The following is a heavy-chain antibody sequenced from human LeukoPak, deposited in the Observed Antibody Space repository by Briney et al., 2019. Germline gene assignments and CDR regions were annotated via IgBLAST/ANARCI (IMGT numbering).Heavy chain of an antibody. CDR3: TRHRIIRDVATGEYFDS. J-gene: IGHJ4*02. V-gene: IGHV4-39*01. D-gene: IGHD7-27*01. CDR2: IYHDMIT. Sequence: SETLSLTCTVSGDSINSGPYYWGWIRQPPGKGLEWIGTIYHDMITFYNPSLKSRVAISIDTSKNQFSLELRSVTAADTAVFYCTRHRIIRDVATGEYFDSWGQGTLVTVSS. CDR1: GDSINSGPYY.